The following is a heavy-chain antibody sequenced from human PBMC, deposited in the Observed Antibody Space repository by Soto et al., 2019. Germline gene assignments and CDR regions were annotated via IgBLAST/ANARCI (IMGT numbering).Heavy chain of an antibody. CDR1: GFVFSNYG. CDR2: TPNDGSYD. D-gene: IGHD2-8*01. Sequence: QLHLVESGGGVVQPGTSLRLSCTASGFVFSNYGMHWVRQAPGKGLEWVAVTPNDGSYDYYPDSVKGRFTISRDNSKNTLYLQMNSLRVEDTAVYYCVRDDGLPDNGLDIWGQGTMVIVSS. V-gene: IGHV3-33*01. J-gene: IGHJ3*02. CDR3: VRDDGLPDNGLDI.